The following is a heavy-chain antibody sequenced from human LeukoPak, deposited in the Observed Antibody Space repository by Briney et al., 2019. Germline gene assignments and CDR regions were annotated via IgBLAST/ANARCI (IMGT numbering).Heavy chain of an antibody. D-gene: IGHD2-21*02. Sequence: PETLSLTCTVSGGSISSYYWSWIRQPPGKGLEWIGYIYYSGSTNYNPSLKSRVTMSVDTSKNQFSLKLSSVTAADTAVYYCARYRPGSVVTVYDAFDIWGQGTMVTVSS. J-gene: IGHJ3*02. V-gene: IGHV4-59*12. CDR1: GGSISSYY. CDR3: ARYRPGSVVTVYDAFDI. CDR2: IYYSGST.